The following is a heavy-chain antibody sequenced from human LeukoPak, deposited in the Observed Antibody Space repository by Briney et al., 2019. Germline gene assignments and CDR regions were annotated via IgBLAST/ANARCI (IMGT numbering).Heavy chain of an antibody. J-gene: IGHJ6*03. D-gene: IGHD4-23*01. CDR1: GGSFSGYY. Sequence: PSETLSLTCAAYGGSFSGYYWSWIRQPPGKGLEWIGEINHSGSTNYNPSLKSRVTISVDTSKNQFSLKLSSVTAADTAVYYCARKETVVGPYYMDVWGKGTTVTVSS. CDR2: INHSGST. V-gene: IGHV4-34*01. CDR3: ARKETVVGPYYMDV.